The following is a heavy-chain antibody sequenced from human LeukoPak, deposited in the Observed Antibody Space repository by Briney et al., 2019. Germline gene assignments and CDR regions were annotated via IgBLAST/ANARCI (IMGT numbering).Heavy chain of an antibody. J-gene: IGHJ4*02. Sequence: SVKVSCKASGYTFTGYYMHWVRQAPGQGLEWMGGIIPIFGTANYAQKFQGRVTITADKSTSTAYKELSNLRSEDTAVYYCARGGREANWGSTRYWGQGTLVTVSS. CDR1: GYTFTGYY. CDR3: ARGGREANWGSTRY. V-gene: IGHV1-69*06. CDR2: IIPIFGTA. D-gene: IGHD7-27*01.